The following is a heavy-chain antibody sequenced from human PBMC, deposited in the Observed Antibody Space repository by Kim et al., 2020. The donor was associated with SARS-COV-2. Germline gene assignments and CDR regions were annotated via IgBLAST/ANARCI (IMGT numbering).Heavy chain of an antibody. Sequence: SVKVSCKASGGTFSSYAISWVRQAPGQGLEWMGGIIPIFGTANYAQKFQGRVTITADESTSTAYMELSSLRSEDTAVYYCARDRINYGSGSYWPNDYWGQGTLVTVSS. J-gene: IGHJ4*02. CDR2: IIPIFGTA. CDR3: ARDRINYGSGSYWPNDY. V-gene: IGHV1-69*13. CDR1: GGTFSSYA. D-gene: IGHD3-10*01.